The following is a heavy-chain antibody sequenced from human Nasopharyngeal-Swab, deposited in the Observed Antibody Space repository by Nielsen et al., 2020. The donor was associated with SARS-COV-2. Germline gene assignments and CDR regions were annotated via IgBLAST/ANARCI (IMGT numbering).Heavy chain of an antibody. J-gene: IGHJ4*02. CDR2: ISSSSSTI. D-gene: IGHD3-16*01. CDR3: ARERASGLVY. V-gene: IGHV3-48*04. Sequence: GESLKISCAASGFTFSTYVMSWVRQAPGKGLEWVSYISSSSSTIYYADSVKGRFTISRDNAKNSLYLQMNSLRAEDTAVYYCARERASGLVYWGQGTLVTVSS. CDR1: GFTFSTYV.